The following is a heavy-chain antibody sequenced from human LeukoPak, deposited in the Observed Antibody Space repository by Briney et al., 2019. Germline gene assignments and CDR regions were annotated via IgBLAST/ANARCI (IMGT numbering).Heavy chain of an antibody. V-gene: IGHV4-38-2*02. CDR3: VRYCSSTTCYTRAVDY. D-gene: IGHD2-2*02. Sequence: PSETLSLTCTVSGYSITSGYNWAWIRQPPGKVLEWIGSIYHSGSAYYNPSLKSRVTISVDTSKNQFSLKLSSVTAADTAVYYCVRYCSSTTCYTRAVDYWGQGALVTVSS. J-gene: IGHJ4*02. CDR1: GYSITSGYN. CDR2: IYHSGSA.